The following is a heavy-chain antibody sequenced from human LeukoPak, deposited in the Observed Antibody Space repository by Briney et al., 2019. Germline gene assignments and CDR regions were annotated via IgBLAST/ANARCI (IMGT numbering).Heavy chain of an antibody. V-gene: IGHV3-30*04. Sequence: GGSLRLSCAASGFTFSTYPMHWVRQAPGKGLEWVAVISYDGNNKYYADSVKGRFTISRDNSKNTLYVQMNSLRAEDTAVYYCARGSMGSGWAHLVDYWGQGTLVTVSS. D-gene: IGHD6-19*01. CDR1: GFTFSTYP. CDR2: ISYDGNNK. J-gene: IGHJ4*02. CDR3: ARGSMGSGWAHLVDY.